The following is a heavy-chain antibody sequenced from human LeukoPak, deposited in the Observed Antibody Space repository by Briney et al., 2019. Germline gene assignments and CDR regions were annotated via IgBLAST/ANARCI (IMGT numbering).Heavy chain of an antibody. CDR1: GGSISSYY. D-gene: IGHD6-13*01. V-gene: IGHV4-59*01. Sequence: SETLSLTCTVSGGSISSYYWSWIRQPPGKGLEWIGYIYYSGSTNYNPSLKSRVTISVDTSKNQFSLKLSSVTAADTAVYYCARGYSSSWYWSYYFDYWGQGTLVAVSS. CDR3: ARGYSSSWYWSYYFDY. J-gene: IGHJ4*02. CDR2: IYYSGST.